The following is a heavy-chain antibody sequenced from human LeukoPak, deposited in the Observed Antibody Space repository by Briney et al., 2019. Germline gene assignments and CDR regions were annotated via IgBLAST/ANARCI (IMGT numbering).Heavy chain of an antibody. Sequence: ASVKVSCKASGYTFTGYYMHWVRQAPGQGLEWMGWINPNSGGTNYAQKFQGRVTMTRDTSISTAYMELSRLRSDDTAVYYCARVRYDSSGYDPWGQGTLVTVSS. D-gene: IGHD3-22*01. CDR1: GYTFTGYY. CDR3: ARVRYDSSGYDP. J-gene: IGHJ5*02. V-gene: IGHV1-2*02. CDR2: INPNSGGT.